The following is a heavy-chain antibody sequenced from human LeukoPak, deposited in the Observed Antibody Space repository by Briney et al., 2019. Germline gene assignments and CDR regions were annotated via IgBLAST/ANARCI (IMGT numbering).Heavy chain of an antibody. CDR3: AKGRYYGSGSLDY. V-gene: IGHV3-23*01. J-gene: IGHJ4*02. CDR2: IGGRDGST. D-gene: IGHD3-10*01. Sequence: GGSLRLSCAASGFTFSSYGMSWVRQAPGKGLEWVSAIGGRDGSTHYADSVKGRFTISRDNSKNTLYVQMNSLRAEDTAVYYCAKGRYYGSGSLDYWGQGTLVTVSS. CDR1: GFTFSSYG.